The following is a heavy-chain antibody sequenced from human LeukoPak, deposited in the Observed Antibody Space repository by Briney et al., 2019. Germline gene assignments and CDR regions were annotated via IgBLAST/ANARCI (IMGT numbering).Heavy chain of an antibody. CDR2: IYYSGTT. Sequence: PSETLSLTCTVPGGSMSGSYWNWIRQPPGKGLEWIAYIYYSGTTNYTPSLKSRLTISVDTSKNQFSLKLNSVTAADTAVYYCARTLPSLAGACDIWGQGTMVTVSS. D-gene: IGHD3-16*01. CDR1: GGSMSGSY. CDR3: ARTLPSLAGACDI. V-gene: IGHV4-59*01. J-gene: IGHJ3*02.